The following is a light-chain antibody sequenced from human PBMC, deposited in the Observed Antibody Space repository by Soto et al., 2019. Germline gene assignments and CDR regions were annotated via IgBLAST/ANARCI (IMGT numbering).Light chain of an antibody. J-gene: IGKJ1*01. CDR1: RDISYY. CDR2: GAS. CDR3: QKYHSAPRT. Sequence: DIEMTQCPSYMSASVGDRVTITCRASRDISYYLAWYQQKQGKVPKLLIYGASTLQSGVPSRFSGSGSGTDFTLTISSLQPEDIATYYCQKYHSAPRTFGQGTKVDIK. V-gene: IGKV1-27*01.